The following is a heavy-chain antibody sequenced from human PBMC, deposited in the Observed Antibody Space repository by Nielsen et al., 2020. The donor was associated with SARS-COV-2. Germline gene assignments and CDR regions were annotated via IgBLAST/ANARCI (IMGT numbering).Heavy chain of an antibody. CDR3: ARVGFYGDPEYLDY. D-gene: IGHD4-17*01. Sequence: GGSLRLSCAASGFTFSSCWKHWVRQVPGKGLVWVSRVTGDGSSTDYADSVKGRLTISRDNGKNTLYLQMNSLLVEDTAVYYCARVGFYGDPEYLDYWGPGTLVTVSS. V-gene: IGHV3-74*01. CDR2: VTGDGSST. J-gene: IGHJ4*02. CDR1: GFTFSSCW.